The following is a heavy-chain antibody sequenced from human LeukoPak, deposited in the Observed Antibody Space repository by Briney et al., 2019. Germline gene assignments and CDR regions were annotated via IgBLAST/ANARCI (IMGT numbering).Heavy chain of an antibody. Sequence: ASVKVSCKASGYTFTGYYMHWVRQAPGQGLEWMGWINPNSGGTNYAQKFQGRVTMTRDTSISTAYMELSRLRSDDTAMYYCARASYSSGYSPHFHHWGQGTLVTVSS. J-gene: IGHJ1*01. D-gene: IGHD3-22*01. CDR3: ARASYSSGYSPHFHH. CDR2: INPNSGGT. CDR1: GYTFTGYY. V-gene: IGHV1-2*02.